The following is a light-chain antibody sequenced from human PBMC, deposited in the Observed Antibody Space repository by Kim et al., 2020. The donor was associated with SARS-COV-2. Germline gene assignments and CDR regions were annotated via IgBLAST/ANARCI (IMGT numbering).Light chain of an antibody. J-gene: IGLJ3*02. Sequence: GQGVTISCSGSRSNIGSNSVYWYQQLPGTAPKLLIYRSNQRPSGVPDRFSGSKSGTSASLAISGLRSEDEADYYCAAWDDSLSGWVFGGGTQLTVL. CDR2: RSN. CDR1: RSNIGSNS. V-gene: IGLV1-47*01. CDR3: AAWDDSLSGWV.